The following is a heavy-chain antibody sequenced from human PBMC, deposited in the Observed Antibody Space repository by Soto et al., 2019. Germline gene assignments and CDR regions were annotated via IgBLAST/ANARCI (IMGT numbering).Heavy chain of an antibody. V-gene: IGHV4-39*01. J-gene: IGHJ6*02. D-gene: IGHD5-18*01. Sequence: SETLSLTCTVSGGSISSSIYYWGWIRQPPGKGLEWIGSMYNSGSTYYSPALKSRVTISADTSKNQFSLKLSSVTAADAAVYYCARHVKGGYAVGRYYYGVDVWGHGTTVTVSS. CDR3: ARHVKGGYAVGRYYYGVDV. CDR2: MYNSGST. CDR1: GGSISSSIYY.